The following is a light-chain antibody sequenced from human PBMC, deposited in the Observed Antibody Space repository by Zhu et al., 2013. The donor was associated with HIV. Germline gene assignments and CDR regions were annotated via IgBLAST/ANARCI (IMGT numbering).Light chain of an antibody. CDR1: QSIGSIY. CDR2: GAS. Sequence: PGEGATLSCRASQSIGSIYLAWYQQKPGQAPRLLIYGASSRATGIPDRFSGSGSGTDFTLKISRLEPEDFAVYYCQQYGSSPGTFGQGTKVEIK. J-gene: IGKJ1*01. CDR3: QQYGSSPGT. V-gene: IGKV3-20*01.